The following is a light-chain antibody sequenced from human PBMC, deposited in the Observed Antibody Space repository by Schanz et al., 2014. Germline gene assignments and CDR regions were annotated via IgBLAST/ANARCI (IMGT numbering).Light chain of an antibody. V-gene: IGKV3D-20*02. Sequence: EIVLTQSPGTLSLSPGERATLSCRASQSVSSSYLAWYQQKPGQAPRLLIYDASNRATGIPARFSGSGSGTDFSLTISSLDPEDFAVYYCQQRGNWPLTFGGGTKVEIK. J-gene: IGKJ4*01. CDR3: QQRGNWPLT. CDR2: DAS. CDR1: QSVSSSY.